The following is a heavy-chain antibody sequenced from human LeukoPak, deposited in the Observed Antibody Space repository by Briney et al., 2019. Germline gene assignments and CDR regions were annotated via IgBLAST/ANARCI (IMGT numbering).Heavy chain of an antibody. D-gene: IGHD2-21*01. CDR1: GFTFSSYG. J-gene: IGHJ3*02. CDR2: ISYDGSNK. CDR3: AKSRVDGLAFDI. Sequence: GGSLRLSCAASGFTFSSYGMHWVRQAPGKELEWVAVISYDGSNKYYADSVKGRFTISRENAKNSLYLQMNSLRAEDTAVYYCAKSRVDGLAFDIWGQGTMVTVSS. V-gene: IGHV3-30*18.